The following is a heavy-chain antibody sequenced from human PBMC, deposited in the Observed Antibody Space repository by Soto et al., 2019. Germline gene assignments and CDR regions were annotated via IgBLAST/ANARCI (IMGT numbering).Heavy chain of an antibody. CDR3: XXXXDSSGAQDY. D-gene: IGHD6-19*01. Sequence: QVQLVESGGGVVQPGRSLRLSCAASGFTFSSYGMHWVRQAPGKGLEWVAVISYDGSNKYYADSVKGRFTISRDNSKXXXXLQMNSLRXEXXXXXXXXXXXDSSGAQDYWGQGTLVTVSS. CDR2: ISYDGSNK. CDR1: GFTFSSYG. J-gene: IGHJ4*02. V-gene: IGHV3-30*03.